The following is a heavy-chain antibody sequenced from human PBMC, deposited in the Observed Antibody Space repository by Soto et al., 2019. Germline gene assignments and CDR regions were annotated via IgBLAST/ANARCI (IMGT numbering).Heavy chain of an antibody. V-gene: IGHV1-2*02. J-gene: IGHJ4*02. Sequence: GASVKVSCKASGYTFSGYYVPWVRQAPGQGLEWMGWINCKSGGTNYAQKFQGRVTLTRDTSISTAYMELTSLRSDDTAVYYCARYNGSLDYFDYWGQGTLVTVSS. CDR3: ARYNGSLDYFDY. CDR2: INCKSGGT. CDR1: GYTFSGYY. D-gene: IGHD1-26*01.